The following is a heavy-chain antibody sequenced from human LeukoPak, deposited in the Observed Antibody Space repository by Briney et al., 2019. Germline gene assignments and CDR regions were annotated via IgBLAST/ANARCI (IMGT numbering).Heavy chain of an antibody. V-gene: IGHV1-69*05. Sequence: SVKVSCKASGGTFSSYAISLVRQAPGQGLEWMGRIIPIFGTANYAQKFQGRVTITTDESTSTAYMELSSLRSEDTAVYYVAIGTAMAANFDYWGQGTLVTVSS. D-gene: IGHD5-18*01. CDR1: GGTFSSYA. CDR3: AIGTAMAANFDY. CDR2: IIPIFGTA. J-gene: IGHJ4*02.